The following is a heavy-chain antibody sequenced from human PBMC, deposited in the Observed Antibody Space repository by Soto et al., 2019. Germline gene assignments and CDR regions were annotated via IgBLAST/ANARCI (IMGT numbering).Heavy chain of an antibody. V-gene: IGHV3-23*01. Sequence: EVQLLESGGGLVQPGGSLRLSCAASGFTFSSSAMTWVRQAPGKGLEWVSAIRNSGGSTYYADSVKGRFTISRDNSKNTVYLQMNSLRAEDTAVYYCAKAVTTINFFGYWGQGTLVTVSS. CDR3: AKAVTTINFFGY. CDR1: GFTFSSSA. CDR2: IRNSGGST. D-gene: IGHD2-2*01. J-gene: IGHJ4*02.